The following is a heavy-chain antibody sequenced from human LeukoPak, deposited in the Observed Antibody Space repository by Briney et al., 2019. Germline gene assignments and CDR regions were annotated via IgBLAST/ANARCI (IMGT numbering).Heavy chain of an antibody. D-gene: IGHD4-23*01. J-gene: IGHJ2*01. CDR1: GDFISAYY. V-gene: IGHV4-59*01. CDR2: ISYSGST. CDR3: ARDSHSFRWYL. Sequence: SETLSLTCSVSGDFISAYYWSWLRQPPGKGLEWIGYISYSGSTNYSPSLSSRLTMSIDTSKHQFSLRLSSVTAADTAVYYCARDSHSFRWYLWSRGTLVTVSS.